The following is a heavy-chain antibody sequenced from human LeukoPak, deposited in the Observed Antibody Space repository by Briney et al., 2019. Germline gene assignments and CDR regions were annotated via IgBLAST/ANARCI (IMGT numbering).Heavy chain of an antibody. V-gene: IGHV4-39*01. CDR1: GGSISSGSYY. J-gene: IGHJ4*02. D-gene: IGHD6-13*01. Sequence: SETLSLTCTVSGGSISSGSYYWGWIRQSPGKGLEWIGSIYYSGSTYYNPSLKSRVTISVDTSKNQFSLKLSSVTAADTAVYYCATLTGYSSSWDVDYWGQGTLVTVSS. CDR2: IYYSGST. CDR3: ATLTGYSSSWDVDY.